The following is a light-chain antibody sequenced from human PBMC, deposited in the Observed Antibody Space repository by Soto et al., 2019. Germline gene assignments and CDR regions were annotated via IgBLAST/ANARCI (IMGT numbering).Light chain of an antibody. CDR1: SSDVGGYNY. J-gene: IGLJ2*01. CDR3: SSYISSSTVV. V-gene: IGLV2-14*01. Sequence: QSVLTQPASVSGSPGQSITISCTGTSSDVGGYNYVSWYQQHPGKAPKLMISEVSNRPSGVSNRFSGSKSGNTASLTISGLQAEDEATYYCSSYISSSTVVFGGGTQLTVL. CDR2: EVS.